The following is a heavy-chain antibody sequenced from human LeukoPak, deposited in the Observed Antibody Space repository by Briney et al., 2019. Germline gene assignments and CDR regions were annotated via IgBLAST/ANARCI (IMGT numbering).Heavy chain of an antibody. CDR3: ARTLTAAGTGGSTYYFDY. V-gene: IGHV4-4*02. CDR1: GGSISSSNW. J-gene: IGHJ4*02. D-gene: IGHD6-13*01. Sequence: PSETLSLTCAVSGGSISSSNWWSWVRQPPGKGLEWIGEIYHSGSTNYNPSLKSRVTISVDKSKNQFSLKLSSVTAADTAVYYCARTLTAAGTGGSTYYFDYWGQGTLVTVSS. CDR2: IYHSGST.